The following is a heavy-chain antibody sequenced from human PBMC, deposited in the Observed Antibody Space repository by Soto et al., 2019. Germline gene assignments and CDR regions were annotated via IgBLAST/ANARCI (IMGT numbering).Heavy chain of an antibody. CDR1: GYTFSNYA. V-gene: IGHV3-30-3*01. CDR2: ISHDGNDK. Sequence: TGGSLRLSCAASGYTFSNYAMHWVRQAPGKGLEWVAFISHDGNDKYSADSVKGRFTISRDNSKNALYLQMNNLRVEDTALYFCAKGTEYGVVLMSTFDYWGQGSLVTVSS. D-gene: IGHD3-3*01. CDR3: AKGTEYGVVLMSTFDY. J-gene: IGHJ4*02.